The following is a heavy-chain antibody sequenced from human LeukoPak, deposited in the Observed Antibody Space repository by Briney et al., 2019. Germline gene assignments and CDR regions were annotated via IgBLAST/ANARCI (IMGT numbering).Heavy chain of an antibody. D-gene: IGHD3-10*01. CDR1: DYTFTSDG. J-gene: IGHJ2*01. CDR2: ISAYNGNK. CDR3: ARDSRVVRGVISSSLIWYFDL. Sequence: GASVKVSCKASDYTFTSDGISWVRQAPGQPLEWMGWISAYNGNKNYAQKLQGRVTMTTDTSTSAADIELSGLRSDDTAVHYCARDSRVVRGVISSSLIWYFDLWGRGTLVTVSS. V-gene: IGHV1-18*01.